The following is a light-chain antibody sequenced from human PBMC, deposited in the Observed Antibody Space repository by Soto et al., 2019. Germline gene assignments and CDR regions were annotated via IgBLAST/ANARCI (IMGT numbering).Light chain of an antibody. CDR1: TSDVGGYNY. J-gene: IGLJ1*01. V-gene: IGLV2-8*01. CDR3: SSYAGSNNFVV. Sequence: QSALTQPPSASGSPGQSVTISCTGTTSDVGGYNYVSWYQQHPGKAPKLMIYEVSKRPSGVPDRFSGSKSGNTASLTVSGLQAEDEAAYYCSSYAGSNNFVVFGTGTKVTVI. CDR2: EVS.